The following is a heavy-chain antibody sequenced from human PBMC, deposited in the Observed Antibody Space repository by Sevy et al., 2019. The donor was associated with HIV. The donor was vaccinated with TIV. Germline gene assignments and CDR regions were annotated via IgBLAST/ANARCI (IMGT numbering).Heavy chain of an antibody. CDR3: ARGYSSSWNYYYGMDV. J-gene: IGHJ6*02. Sequence: GGSLRLSCAASGFTFSSYDMHWVRQATGKGLEWVSAIGTAGDTYYPGSVKGRFTISRENAKNSLYLQMNSLRAGDTAVYYCARGYSSSWNYYYGMDVWGQGTTATVSS. CDR1: GFTFSSYD. V-gene: IGHV3-13*01. D-gene: IGHD6-13*01. CDR2: IGTAGDT.